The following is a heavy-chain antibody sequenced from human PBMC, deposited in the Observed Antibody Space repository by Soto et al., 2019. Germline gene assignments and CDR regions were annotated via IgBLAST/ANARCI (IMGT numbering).Heavy chain of an antibody. CDR2: INHSGST. CDR1: GGSFSCYY. V-gene: IGHV4-34*01. CDR3: ARDPTLAVAETYGMDV. D-gene: IGHD6-19*01. J-gene: IGHJ6*02. Sequence: PSETLSLTCAVYGGSFSCYYWSWIRQPPGKGLEWIGEINHSGSTNYNPSLKSRVTISVDTSKNQSSPKLSSVTAADTAVYYCARDPTLAVAETYGMDVWGQGTTVTVSS.